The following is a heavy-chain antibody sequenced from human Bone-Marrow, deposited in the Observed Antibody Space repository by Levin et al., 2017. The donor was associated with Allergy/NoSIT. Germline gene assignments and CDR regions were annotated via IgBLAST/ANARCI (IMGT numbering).Heavy chain of an antibody. CDR2: IDWDDDT. D-gene: IGHD3-10*01. V-gene: IGHV2-70*01. J-gene: IGHJ3*01. Sequence: SGPTLVKPTQTLTLTCTVSGFSLSTAGMCVGWIRQPPGKALEWLALIDWDDDTYYSTSLKTRLTISKDTSKDQVVLTMTNMDPVDTGTYYCARMVRGVVTPFDFWGQGTVVTVSS. CDR1: GFSLSTAGMC. CDR3: ARMVRGVVTPFDF.